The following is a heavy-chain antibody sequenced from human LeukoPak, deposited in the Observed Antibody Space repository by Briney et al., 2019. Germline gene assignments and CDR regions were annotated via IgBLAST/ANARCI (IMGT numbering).Heavy chain of an antibody. CDR2: IYYSGST. J-gene: IGHJ6*03. CDR3: AREEGYYDTSGRYYYYYMDV. V-gene: IGHV4-59*11. D-gene: IGHD3-22*01. Sequence: SETLSLTCTVSGGSISSHYWSWIQQPPGKGLEWIGYIYYSGSTNYNPSLKGRVTISVDTSKNQFSLKLSSVTAADTAVYYCAREEGYYDTSGRYYYYYMDVWGKGTTVTVSS. CDR1: GGSISSHY.